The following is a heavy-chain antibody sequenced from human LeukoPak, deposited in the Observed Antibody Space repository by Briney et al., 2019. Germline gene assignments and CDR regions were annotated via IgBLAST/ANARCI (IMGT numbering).Heavy chain of an antibody. V-gene: IGHV4-34*01. CDR2: INHSGST. D-gene: IGHD3-10*01. J-gene: IGHJ4*02. Sequence: PSETLSLTCAVYGGSFSGYYWSWVRQPPGKGVEWIGEINHSGSTNYNPSLKRRVTISVDTSKKQFSLKLSSVTAADTAVYYCASNSFDYYGSGSYSVDYWGQGTLVTVSS. CDR1: GGSFSGYY. CDR3: ASNSFDYYGSGSYSVDY.